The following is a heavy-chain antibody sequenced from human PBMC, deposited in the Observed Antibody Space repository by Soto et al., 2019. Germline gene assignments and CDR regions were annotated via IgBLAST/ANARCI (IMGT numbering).Heavy chain of an antibody. D-gene: IGHD3-16*01. CDR2: MSHSGST. Sequence: QVQLQESGPGLVKPSGTLSLTCAVSGGSIGSNNWWSWVRQPPGKGLEWIGEMSHSGSTNYNPSLKRRVTIAVDTSNTPFFLDLTSVTAADTAVYYCARLHMITFGGHVYRPFDTWGQGTLVTVSS. J-gene: IGHJ3*02. CDR3: ARLHMITFGGHVYRPFDT. V-gene: IGHV4-4*02. CDR1: GGSIGSNNW.